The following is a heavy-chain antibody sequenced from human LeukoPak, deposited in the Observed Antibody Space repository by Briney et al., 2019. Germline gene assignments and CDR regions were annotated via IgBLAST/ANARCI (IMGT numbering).Heavy chain of an antibody. CDR3: ASLTTADAFDI. V-gene: IGHV4-59*01. D-gene: IGHD3-22*01. CDR2: IYYSGRT. J-gene: IGHJ3*02. CDR1: GASISSYY. Sequence: SETLSLTCTDSGASISSYYWSWIRQSPGKGLEWIGYIYYSGRTNYNPSLKSRVTISVDTSKNQFPLKLTSATAADTAVYYCASLTTADAFDIWGQGTMVTVSS.